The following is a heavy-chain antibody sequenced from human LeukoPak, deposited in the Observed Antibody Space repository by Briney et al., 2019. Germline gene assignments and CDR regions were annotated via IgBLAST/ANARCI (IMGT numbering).Heavy chain of an antibody. CDR3: ATNSYYYDSSGYYSLNP. D-gene: IGHD3-22*01. J-gene: IGHJ5*02. V-gene: IGHV1-24*01. CDR2: FDPEDGET. CDR1: GYTLTELS. Sequence: GASVKVSCKVSGYTLTELSMHWVRQAPGKGLEWMGSFDPEDGETIYAQKFQGRVTMTEDTSTDTAYMGLSSLRSEDTAVYYCATNSYYYDSSGYYSLNPWGQGTLVTVSS.